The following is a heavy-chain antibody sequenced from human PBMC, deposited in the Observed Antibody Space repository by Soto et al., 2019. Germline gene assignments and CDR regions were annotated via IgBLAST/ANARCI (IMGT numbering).Heavy chain of an antibody. Sequence: GGSLRLSCAASGFTFDDYAMHWVRKAPGKGLEWVSGISWNSGSIGYADSVKGRFTISRDNAKNSLYLQMNSLRAEDTALYYCAKDYGSGSYSSYYGMDVWGQGTTVTVSS. CDR1: GFTFDDYA. V-gene: IGHV3-9*01. J-gene: IGHJ6*02. CDR3: AKDYGSGSYSSYYGMDV. CDR2: ISWNSGSI. D-gene: IGHD3-10*01.